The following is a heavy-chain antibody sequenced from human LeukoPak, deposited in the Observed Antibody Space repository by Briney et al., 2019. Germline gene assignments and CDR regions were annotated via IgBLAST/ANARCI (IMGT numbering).Heavy chain of an antibody. CDR2: ISSSGRTI. CDR1: GFTFSSYE. D-gene: IGHD2-2*01. CDR3: ARGDCSSTSCQDYYYGMDV. V-gene: IGHV3-48*03. J-gene: IGHJ6*04. Sequence: GGSLRLSCAASGFTFSSYEMNWVRQAPRKGLEWVSYISSSGRTIYYADSVKGRFTISRDNAKNSLYLQMNSLRAEDTAVYYCARGDCSSTSCQDYYYGMDVWGKGTTVTVSS.